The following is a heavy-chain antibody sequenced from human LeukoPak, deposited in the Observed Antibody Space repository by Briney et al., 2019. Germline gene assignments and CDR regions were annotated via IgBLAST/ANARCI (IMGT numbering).Heavy chain of an antibody. CDR1: GYTFTGHY. CDR3: ARVEYVVPAAPFDY. D-gene: IGHD2-2*01. J-gene: IGHJ4*02. CDR2: INPNSGGT. V-gene: IGHV1-2*06. Sequence: ASVKVSCKASGYTFTGHYMHWVRQAPGQGLEWMGRINPNSGGTNYAQKFQGRVTMTRDTSISTAYMELSRLRSDDTAVYYCARVEYVVPAAPFDYWGQGTLVTVSS.